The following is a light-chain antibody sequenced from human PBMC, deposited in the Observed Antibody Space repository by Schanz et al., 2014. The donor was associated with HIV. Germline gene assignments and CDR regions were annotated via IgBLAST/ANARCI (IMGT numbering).Light chain of an antibody. Sequence: DIQMTQSPSPLSASVGDTVTITCRASQDIRDDLGWYQQKPGRAPKRLIYGASSLQRGAPSRFSGSGSGTEFTLTISSLQPEDFATYYCQQYNNYPLTFGLGTKVAIK. CDR2: GAS. CDR1: QDIRDD. CDR3: QQYNNYPLT. J-gene: IGKJ1*01. V-gene: IGKV1-17*01.